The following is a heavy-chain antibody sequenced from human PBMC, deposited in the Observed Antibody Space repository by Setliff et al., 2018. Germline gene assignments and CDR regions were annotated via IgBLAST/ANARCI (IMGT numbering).Heavy chain of an antibody. CDR2: IFGSGST. J-gene: IGHJ4*02. V-gene: IGHV4-4*07. Sequence: SETLSLTCTVSRGSINSHYWSWIRQPAGKGLEWIGRIFGSGSTNYNPSLKSRVTMSIDTSRNQFFLKVRSVTAADTAVYYCARDRGSNNSPEDFDYWGLGTLVTVSS. CDR1: RGSINSHY. D-gene: IGHD1-1*01. CDR3: ARDRGSNNSPEDFDY.